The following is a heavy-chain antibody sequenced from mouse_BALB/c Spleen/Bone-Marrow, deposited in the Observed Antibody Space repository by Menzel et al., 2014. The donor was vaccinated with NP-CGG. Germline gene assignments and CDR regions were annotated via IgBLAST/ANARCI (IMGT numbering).Heavy chain of an antibody. V-gene: IGHV1-5*01. CDR3: TIYRFDEDAMDY. Sequence: VQLKESGTVLARPGASVKMSCKASGYSFTSYWMHWVKQRPGQGLEWIGAIYPGNSDISYNQKFKGKAKLTAVTSASTAYMELSSLTNEDSAVYYCTIYRFDEDAMDYWGQGTSGTVSS. D-gene: IGHD2-14*01. J-gene: IGHJ4*01. CDR1: GYSFTSYW. CDR2: IYPGNSDI.